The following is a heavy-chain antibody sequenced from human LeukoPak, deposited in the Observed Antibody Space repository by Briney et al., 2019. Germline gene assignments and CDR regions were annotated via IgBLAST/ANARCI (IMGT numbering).Heavy chain of an antibody. CDR1: GFTFSSYE. V-gene: IGHV3-21*01. D-gene: IGHD4-17*01. CDR3: ARDPDYGDYLLGH. CDR2: ISSSSSYI. J-gene: IGHJ3*01. Sequence: AGGSLRLSCAASGFTFSSYEMNWVRQAPGKGLEWVSSISSSSSYIYYADSVKGRVTISRDNAKNSLYLQMNSLRAEDTAVYYCARDPDYGDYLLGHWGQGTMVTVSS.